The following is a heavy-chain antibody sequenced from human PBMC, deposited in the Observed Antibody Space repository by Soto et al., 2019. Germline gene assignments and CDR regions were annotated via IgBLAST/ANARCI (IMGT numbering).Heavy chain of an antibody. J-gene: IGHJ6*03. CDR1: GFTFSSYS. V-gene: IGHV3-21*01. D-gene: IGHD5-12*01. CDR2: ISSSSSYI. Sequence: EVQLVESGGGLAKPGGSLRLSCAASGFTFSSYSMNWVRQAPGKGLEWVSSISSSSSYIYYADSVKGRFTISRDNAKNSLYLQMNSLRAEDTAVYYCVGGYDSVYYYYMDVWGKGTTVTVSS. CDR3: VGGYDSVYYYYMDV.